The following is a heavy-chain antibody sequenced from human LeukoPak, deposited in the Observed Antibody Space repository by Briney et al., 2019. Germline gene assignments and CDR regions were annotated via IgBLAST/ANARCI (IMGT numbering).Heavy chain of an antibody. D-gene: IGHD4-17*01. CDR3: VRMGRYGDYDY. J-gene: IGHJ4*02. CDR1: RFTFSTYS. V-gene: IGHV3-21*01. Sequence: PGGSLRLSCAASRFTFSTYSMNWVRQVPGKGLEWVSSISSSSGYIYYADSVKGRFTISRDNAKNSLYLQMNSLRAEDTAMYYCVRMGRYGDYDYWGQGTLVTVSS. CDR2: ISSSSGYI.